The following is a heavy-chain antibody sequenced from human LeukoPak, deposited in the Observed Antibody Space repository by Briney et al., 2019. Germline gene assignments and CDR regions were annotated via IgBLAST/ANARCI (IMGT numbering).Heavy chain of an antibody. V-gene: IGHV3-23*01. Sequence: GGSLRLSCAASGFTFSSYVMSWVRQAPGKGLEWVSAISGSGGYTYYADSVKGRFTISRDNSKNTLYLQMKSLRAEDTAVYYCVGGSGWYSDYWGQGTLVTVSS. CDR3: VGGSGWYSDY. CDR1: GFTFSSYV. CDR2: ISGSGGYT. J-gene: IGHJ4*02. D-gene: IGHD6-19*01.